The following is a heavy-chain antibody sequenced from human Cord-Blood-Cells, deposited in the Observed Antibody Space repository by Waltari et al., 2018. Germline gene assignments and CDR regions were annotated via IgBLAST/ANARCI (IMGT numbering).Heavy chain of an antibody. D-gene: IGHD1-20*01. J-gene: IGHJ3*02. CDR3: TTGSITESRPDAFDI. Sequence: EVQLVESGGGLVKPGGSLRLSCAASGFTFSNAWMRWVRQAPGKGREWVGRIKSKTDGGTTDYAAPVKGRFTISRDDSKNTLYLQMNSLKTEDTAVYYCTTGSITESRPDAFDIWGQGTMVTVSS. V-gene: IGHV3-15*01. CDR1: GFTFSNAW. CDR2: IKSKTDGGTT.